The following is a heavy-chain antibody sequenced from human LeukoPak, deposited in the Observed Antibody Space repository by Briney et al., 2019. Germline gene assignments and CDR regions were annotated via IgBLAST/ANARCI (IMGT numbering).Heavy chain of an antibody. Sequence: PGGSLRLSCAASGFTFSDYYMSWIRQAPGKGLEWVSYISSSGSTIYYADSVKGRFTISRDNAKNSLYLQMNSLRAEDTAVYYCAREITYYYEHDAFDIWGQGTMVTVSS. J-gene: IGHJ3*02. CDR2: ISSSGSTI. V-gene: IGHV3-11*04. CDR1: GFTFSDYY. D-gene: IGHD3-22*01. CDR3: AREITYYYEHDAFDI.